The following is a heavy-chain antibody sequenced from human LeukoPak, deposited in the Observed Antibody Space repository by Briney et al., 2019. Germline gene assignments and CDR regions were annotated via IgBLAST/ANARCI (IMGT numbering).Heavy chain of an antibody. D-gene: IGHD3-10*01. CDR2: ISGSGGST. CDR3: ANNPRGGGSGSYF. V-gene: IGHV3-23*01. Sequence: PGGSLRLSCAASGFTFSSYAMSWVRQAPGKGLEWVSAISGSGGSTYYADSVKGRFTISRDNSKNTLYLQMNSLRAEDTAVYYCANNPRGGGSGSYFWGQGTLVTVSS. CDR1: GFTFSSYA. J-gene: IGHJ4*02.